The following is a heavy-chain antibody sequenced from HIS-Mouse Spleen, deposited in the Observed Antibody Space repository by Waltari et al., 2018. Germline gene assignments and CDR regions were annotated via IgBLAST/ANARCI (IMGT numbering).Heavy chain of an antibody. J-gene: IGHJ4*02. CDR1: GFTLRCYG. D-gene: IGHD2-8*01. Sequence: QVQLVESGGGVGQPGRSLSLSCAVSGFTLRCYGMHWVRQAPGKGLEWVAVIWYDGSNKYYADSVKGRFTISRDNSKNTLYLQMNSLRAEDTAVYYCAKGGLMVYAIGDYWGQGTLVTVSS. CDR2: IWYDGSNK. CDR3: AKGGLMVYAIGDY. V-gene: IGHV3-33*06.